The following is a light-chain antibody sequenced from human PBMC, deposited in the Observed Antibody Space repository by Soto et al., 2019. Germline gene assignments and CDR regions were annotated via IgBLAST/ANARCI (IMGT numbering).Light chain of an antibody. CDR2: GVV. CDR3: QQYDSVFT. J-gene: IGKJ5*01. CDR1: QDITNY. V-gene: IGKV1-33*01. Sequence: DIQMTKSPSSLSASVGDRVSITCHASQDITNYYHWYQQKTWKAANVVIYGVVNLETGVPSRFSGSGSGTDFTFTISSLQAEDIGTYFCQQYDSVFTFGQGTRLEI.